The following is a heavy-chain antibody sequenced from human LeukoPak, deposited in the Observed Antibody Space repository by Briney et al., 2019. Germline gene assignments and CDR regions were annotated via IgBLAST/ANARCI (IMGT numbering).Heavy chain of an antibody. CDR2: MSSSMNTI. CDR1: GFTLSAYS. CDR3: AGYCSSSTCPMFAY. Sequence: GGSLRLSCAASGFTLSAYSINWVRQAPGKGLEWIAYMSSSMNTIYYADAVKGRFTVSRDNANNSLYLQMDSLRAEDTAMYYCAGYCSSSTCPMFAYWGQGTLVTVSS. J-gene: IGHJ4*02. D-gene: IGHD2-2*01. V-gene: IGHV3-48*04.